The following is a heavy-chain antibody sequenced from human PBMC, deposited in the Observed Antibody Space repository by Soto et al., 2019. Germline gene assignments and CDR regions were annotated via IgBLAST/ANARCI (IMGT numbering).Heavy chain of an antibody. V-gene: IGHV3-30-3*01. CDR2: ISYDGSNK. J-gene: IGHJ4*02. D-gene: IGHD2-2*01. CDR3: GRCTSTSCHLGSDY. Sequence: QVQLVESGGGVVQPGRSLRLSCAASGFTFSNYAMNWVRQAPGKGLEWVALISYDGSNKYYADYVKGRFTISRDSSKNTLYLQMNRLRAADTAVYYCGRCTSTSCHLGSDYWGQGTLVTVSS. CDR1: GFTFSNYA.